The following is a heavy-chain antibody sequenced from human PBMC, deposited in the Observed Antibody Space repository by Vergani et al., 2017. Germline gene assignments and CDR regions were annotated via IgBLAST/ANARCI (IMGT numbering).Heavy chain of an antibody. J-gene: IGHJ4*02. CDR3: AKTRMWDYFDY. D-gene: IGHD1-26*01. CDR1: GFTFRSYA. V-gene: IGHV3-23*01. CDR2: ISGSGGST. Sequence: VQLLESGGGLVKPGGSLRLSCAASGFTFRSYAMSWVRQAPGKGLEWVSAISGSGGSTYYADSVKGRFTISRDNSTNTLYLQMNSLRAEDTAVYYCAKTRMWDYFDYWGQGTLVTVSS.